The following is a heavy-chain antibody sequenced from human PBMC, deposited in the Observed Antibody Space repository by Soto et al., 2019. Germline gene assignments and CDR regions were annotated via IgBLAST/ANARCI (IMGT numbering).Heavy chain of an antibody. V-gene: IGHV1-58*02. Sequence: SVKVSCKASGYTFTSYAIHWVRQAPGQRLEWIGWINAGSGNTNYAQKFQERVTITRDMSTSTAYMELSSLRSEDTAVYYCAASKGDAADGFDIWGQGTMVTVSS. D-gene: IGHD3-10*01. CDR2: INAGSGNT. CDR3: AASKGDAADGFDI. J-gene: IGHJ3*02. CDR1: GYTFTSYA.